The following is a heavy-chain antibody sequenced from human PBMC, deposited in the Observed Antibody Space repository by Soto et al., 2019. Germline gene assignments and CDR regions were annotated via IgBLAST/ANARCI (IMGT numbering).Heavy chain of an antibody. CDR2: ISSSSSYI. Sequence: GGSLRLSCAASGFTFSSYRMNWVRQAPGKGLEWVSSISSSSSYIYYVDSVKGRFTISRDNAKNSLYLQMNSLRAEDTAVYYCAKEMEITMIVVVITTFDYWGQGTLVTVSS. CDR3: AKEMEITMIVVVITTFDY. V-gene: IGHV3-21*04. J-gene: IGHJ4*02. CDR1: GFTFSSYR. D-gene: IGHD3-22*01.